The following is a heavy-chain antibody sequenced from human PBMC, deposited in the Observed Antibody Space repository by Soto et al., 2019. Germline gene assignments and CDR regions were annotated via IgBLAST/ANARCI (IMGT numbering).Heavy chain of an antibody. CDR2: ISYDGSNK. CDR1: GFTFSSYA. Sequence: GGSLRLSCAASGFTFSSYAMHWVRQAPGKGLEWVAVISYDGSNKYYADSMKGRFTISRDNSKNTLYLQMNSLRAEDTAVYYCARESSSYGSYDYYGTDIWGPETTLTVSS. V-gene: IGHV3-30-3*01. D-gene: IGHD5-18*01. J-gene: IGHJ6*02. CDR3: ARESSSYGSYDYYGTDI.